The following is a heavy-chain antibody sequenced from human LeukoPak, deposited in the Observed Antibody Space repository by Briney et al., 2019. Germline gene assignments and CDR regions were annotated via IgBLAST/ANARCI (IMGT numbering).Heavy chain of an antibody. V-gene: IGHV4-34*01. CDR3: ARGRYGDLYGMDV. Sequence: PSETLSLTCAVYGGSFSGYYWSWIRQPPGKGLGWIGEINHSGSTNYNPSLKSRVTISVDTSKNQFSLKLSSVTAADTAVYYCARGRYGDLYGMDVWGQGTTVTVSS. CDR2: INHSGST. J-gene: IGHJ6*02. D-gene: IGHD3-16*01. CDR1: GGSFSGYY.